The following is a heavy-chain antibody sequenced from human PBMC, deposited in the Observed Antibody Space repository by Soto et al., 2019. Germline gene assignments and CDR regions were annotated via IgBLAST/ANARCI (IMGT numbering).Heavy chain of an antibody. D-gene: IGHD2-15*01. CDR3: AKWAAPGIIPPPLGGNYYYYGMDV. J-gene: IGHJ6*04. Sequence: PGGSLRLSCAASGFMFANYAMGWVRQAPGRGLEWVSAITGSGGGTYYADSVKGRVTVSRDNSKNTLYLQMHSRRVEDTAIFFCAKWAAPGIIPPPLGGNYYYYGMDVRDKGTTVTISS. V-gene: IGHV3-23*01. CDR2: ITGSGGGT. CDR1: GFMFANYA.